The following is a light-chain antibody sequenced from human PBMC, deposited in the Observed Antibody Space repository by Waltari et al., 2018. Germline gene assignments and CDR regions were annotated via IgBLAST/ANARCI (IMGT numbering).Light chain of an antibody. CDR2: AVT. CDR1: RIHAGEPNS. Sequence: QSALTQPPSASGSPGPPVPLPCPGTRIHAGEPNSVSWYQQHPGRATNLMIYAVTRRPSGVPDRFSGSKSGITATLTVSGLQAEDEADYYCCTHVGNANYVFGTGTRVTVL. CDR3: CTHVGNANYV. V-gene: IGLV2-8*01. J-gene: IGLJ1*01.